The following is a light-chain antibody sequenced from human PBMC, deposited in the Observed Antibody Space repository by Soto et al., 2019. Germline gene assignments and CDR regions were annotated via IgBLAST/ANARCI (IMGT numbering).Light chain of an antibody. CDR2: GAS. CDR1: QSVSSSY. V-gene: IGKV3-20*01. CDR3: QHYDNSPL. Sequence: EIVLTQSPGTLSLSPGERAILSCRASQSVSSSYLAWYRQKPGQAPRLLIYGASTRATGIPARFSGSGSGTEFTLTISRLEPEDFAVYYCQHYDNSPLFGPGTKVDIK. J-gene: IGKJ3*01.